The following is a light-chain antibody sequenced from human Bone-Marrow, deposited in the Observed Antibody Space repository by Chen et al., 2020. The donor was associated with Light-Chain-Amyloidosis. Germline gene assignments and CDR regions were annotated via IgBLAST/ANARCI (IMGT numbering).Light chain of an antibody. CDR2: EGT. CDR1: SGDLGGYDF. J-gene: IGLJ3*02. Sequence: QSALTQPPSASGSLGQSVTISCAGTSGDLGGYDFVSWYQQHPGKAPKLMIHEGTKRPSGVPSRFSGSKSGNTASLTVSGLQAEDEADYYCCSFAGNDDWVFGEGTKLTVL. CDR3: CSFAGNDDWV. V-gene: IGLV2-8*01.